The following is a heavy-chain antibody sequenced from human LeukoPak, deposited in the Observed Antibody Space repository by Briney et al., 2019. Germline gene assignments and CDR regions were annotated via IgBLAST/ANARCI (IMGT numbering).Heavy chain of an antibody. J-gene: IGHJ4*02. D-gene: IGHD4-11*01. CDR2: IHHSGTT. V-gene: IGHV4-4*02. Sequence: SETLSLTCVVSGGSISDSFEHYWCWVRQPPGKGLEWIGEIHHSGTTTYNASLKSRVTLSVDKSKNQCSLTLSSVTAADTAIYYCTSATDYKIDYWGQGTLVIVSS. CDR1: GGSISDSFEHY. CDR3: TSATDYKIDY.